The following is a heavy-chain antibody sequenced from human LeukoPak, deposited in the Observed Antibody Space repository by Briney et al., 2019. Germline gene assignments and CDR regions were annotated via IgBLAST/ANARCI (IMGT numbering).Heavy chain of an antibody. Sequence: ASVKISCKASGYTFTSYDINWVRQATGQGLEWMGWMNPNSGNTGYAQKFQGRVTMTRNTSISTAYMELSSLRSEDTAVYYCARGRGGSPDFDYWGQGTLVTVSS. CDR1: GYTFTSYD. D-gene: IGHD2-15*01. CDR3: ARGRGGSPDFDY. J-gene: IGHJ4*02. CDR2: MNPNSGNT. V-gene: IGHV1-8*01.